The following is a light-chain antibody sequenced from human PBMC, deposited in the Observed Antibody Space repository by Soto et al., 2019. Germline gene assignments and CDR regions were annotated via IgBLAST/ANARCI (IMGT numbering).Light chain of an antibody. CDR3: GSYTGSIYV. CDR1: RSDVGGYKF. Sequence: QSALTQPASVSGSPGQSITLSCTGTRSDVGGYKFVSWYQQNPGKAPKLMIYEVSNRPSGVSSRFPGSKSGNTASPTLSGLQAEDEAEYYCGSYTGSIYVFGPGTKLTGL. J-gene: IGLJ1*01. CDR2: EVS. V-gene: IGLV2-14*01.